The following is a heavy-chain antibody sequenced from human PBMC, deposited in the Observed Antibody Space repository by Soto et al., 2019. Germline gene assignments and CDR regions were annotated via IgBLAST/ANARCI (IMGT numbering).Heavy chain of an antibody. CDR2: ISSSGSTI. CDR1: GFTFCSYA. V-gene: IGHV3-48*04. CDR3: AKDFGYDILTGSNWFDP. D-gene: IGHD3-9*01. Sequence: GGSLRLSCSASGFTFCSYAMSWVRKAPGKGLEWVSYISSSGSTIYYADSVKCRFTISRDNAKNSLYLQMNSLRAEDTALYYCAKDFGYDILTGSNWFDPWGQGTLVTVSS. J-gene: IGHJ5*02.